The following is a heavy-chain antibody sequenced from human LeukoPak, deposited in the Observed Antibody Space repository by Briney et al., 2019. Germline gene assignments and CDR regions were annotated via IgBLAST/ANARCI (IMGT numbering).Heavy chain of an antibody. J-gene: IGHJ4*02. CDR3: ARVRLGKSFYFDY. V-gene: IGHV4-61*02. Sequence: PSQTLSLTCTVSGGSISSGSYYWSWIRQPAGKGLEWIGRIYTSGSTNYNPSLKSRVTISVDTSKNQFSLKLSSVTAADTAVYYCARVRLGKSFYFDYWGQGTLVTVSS. CDR1: GGSISSGSYY. D-gene: IGHD3-9*01. CDR2: IYTSGST.